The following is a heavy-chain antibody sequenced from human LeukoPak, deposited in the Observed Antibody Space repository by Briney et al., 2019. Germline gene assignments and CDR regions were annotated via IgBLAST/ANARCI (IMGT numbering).Heavy chain of an antibody. Sequence: PSETLFLTCTVSGGSISSYYWSWIRQPAGKGLEWIGRIYTSGSTNYNPSLKNRVTMSVDTSKNQFSLELSSVTAADTAVYYCARGRYCSGGSCYSNYYYYYMDVWGKGTTVTVSS. CDR1: GGSISSYY. D-gene: IGHD2-15*01. V-gene: IGHV4-4*07. J-gene: IGHJ6*03. CDR2: IYTSGST. CDR3: ARGRYCSGGSCYSNYYYYYMDV.